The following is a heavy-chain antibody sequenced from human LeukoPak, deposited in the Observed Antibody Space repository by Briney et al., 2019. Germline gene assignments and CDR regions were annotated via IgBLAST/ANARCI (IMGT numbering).Heavy chain of an antibody. Sequence: PGGSLRLSCGASGFTFSSYAMSWVRQAPGKGLEWVSSVSGNGGITYYTDSVKGRFTISRDNSKSTRYLQMNSLRAEDTAIYYCGKDRPNYYDSSGHYYRRNGDYWGQGTLVSVSS. J-gene: IGHJ4*02. CDR2: VSGNGGIT. V-gene: IGHV3-23*01. D-gene: IGHD3-22*01. CDR1: GFTFSSYA. CDR3: GKDRPNYYDSSGHYYRRNGDY.